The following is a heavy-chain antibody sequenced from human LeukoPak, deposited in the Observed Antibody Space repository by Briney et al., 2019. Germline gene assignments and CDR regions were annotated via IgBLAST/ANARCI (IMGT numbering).Heavy chain of an antibody. V-gene: IGHV3-21*01. D-gene: IGHD6-13*01. J-gene: IGHJ3*02. CDR1: GFTFNTYS. CDR2: ITGSSSYI. CDR3: AREQQLVILGAFDI. Sequence: GGSLRLSCAASGFTFNTYSMNWVRQAPGKGLEWVSSITGSSSYIYYADSVKGRFTISRDNTKNLVYLQMNSLRAEDTAVYYCAREQQLVILGAFDIWGQGTMVTVSS.